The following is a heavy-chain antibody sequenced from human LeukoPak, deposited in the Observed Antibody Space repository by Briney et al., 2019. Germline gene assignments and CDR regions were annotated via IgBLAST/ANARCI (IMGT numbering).Heavy chain of an antibody. CDR1: GFTFSAYS. D-gene: IGHD1-26*01. CDR2: IGAYAART. CDR3: AEHPLGGGSSLINWFDS. Sequence: GGSLRLSFTASGFTFSAYSMSWVRQAPGRGLEWVSTIGAYAARTYYADSVKGRFTTSRENSKSTLSLQMNSLRAEDTALYYCAEHPLGGGSSLINWFDSWGQGVWVTVSS. V-gene: IGHV3-23*01. J-gene: IGHJ5*01.